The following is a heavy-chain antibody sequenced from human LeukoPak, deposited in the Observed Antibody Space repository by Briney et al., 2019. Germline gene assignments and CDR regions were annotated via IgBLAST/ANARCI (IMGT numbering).Heavy chain of an antibody. J-gene: IGHJ4*02. CDR1: GFTFSTYW. D-gene: IGHD2-15*01. CDR3: ARSLGYCSGGSCFPFDY. Sequence: GGSLRLSCAASGFTFSTYWMTWVRQAPGKGLEWLANIKQDGSEKYYVDSVKGRFTISRDNAKNSLYLQVNSLRAEDTAVYYCARSLGYCSGGSCFPFDYRGQGTLVTVSS. CDR2: IKQDGSEK. V-gene: IGHV3-7*04.